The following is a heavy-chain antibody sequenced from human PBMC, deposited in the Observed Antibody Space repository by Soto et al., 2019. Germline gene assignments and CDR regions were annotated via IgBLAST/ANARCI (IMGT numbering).Heavy chain of an antibody. CDR2: IYSGGGI. J-gene: IGHJ3*02. V-gene: IGHV3-53*01. Sequence: AGSLRLSCAASGFTVSSNYISWVRQAPGKGLEWVSVIYSGGGIYYADSVMGRFTISRDNSKNTVYLQMNSLRAEDTAVYYCAKDRPFGIWGQGTMVTVSS. CDR1: GFTVSSNY. CDR3: AKDRPFGI.